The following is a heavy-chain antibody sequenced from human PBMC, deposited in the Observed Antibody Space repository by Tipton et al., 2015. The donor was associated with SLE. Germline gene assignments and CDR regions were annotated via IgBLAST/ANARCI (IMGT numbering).Heavy chain of an antibody. Sequence: TLSLTCAVYGGSFSGYYWSWIRQPPGKGLEWIGEINHSGSTNYNPSLKSRVTISVDTSKNQFSLKLRSVTAADTAVYYCARDSGLGSSLDFDYWGQGTLVTASS. CDR2: INHSGST. CDR3: ARDSGLGSSLDFDY. J-gene: IGHJ4*02. CDR1: GGSFSGYY. V-gene: IGHV4-34*01. D-gene: IGHD6-6*01.